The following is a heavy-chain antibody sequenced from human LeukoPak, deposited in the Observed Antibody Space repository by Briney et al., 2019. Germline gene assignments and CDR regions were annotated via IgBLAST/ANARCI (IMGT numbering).Heavy chain of an antibody. CDR2: ISWDGGST. V-gene: IGHV3-43D*03. Sequence: GGSLRLSCAASGFTFDDYAMHWVRQAPGKGLEWVSLISWDGGSTYYADSVKGRFTISRDNSKNSLYLQMNSLRAEDTALYYCAKSGYSYYYYYMDVWGKGTTVTVSS. CDR1: GFTFDDYA. CDR3: AKSGYSYYYYYMDV. D-gene: IGHD5-18*01. J-gene: IGHJ6*03.